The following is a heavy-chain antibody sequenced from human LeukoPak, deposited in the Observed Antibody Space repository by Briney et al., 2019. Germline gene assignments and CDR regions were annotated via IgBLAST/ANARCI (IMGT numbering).Heavy chain of an antibody. CDR1: GFTFSSYA. CDR3: AKARAGSGSYYYYYGMDV. V-gene: IGHV3-23*01. Sequence: GGSLRLSCAASGFTFSSYAMSWVRQAPGEGLEWVSAISGSGGSTYYADSVKGRFTTSRDNSKNTLYLQMNSLRAEDTAVYYCAKARAGSGSYYYYYGMDVWGQGTTVTVSS. D-gene: IGHD3-10*01. CDR2: ISGSGGST. J-gene: IGHJ6*02.